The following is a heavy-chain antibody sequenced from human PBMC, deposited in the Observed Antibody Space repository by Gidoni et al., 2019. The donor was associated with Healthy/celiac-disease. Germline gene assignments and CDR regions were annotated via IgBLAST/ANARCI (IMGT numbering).Heavy chain of an antibody. D-gene: IGHD6-19*01. J-gene: IGHJ4*02. CDR1: GFTFSSYA. CDR2: IIGSGGST. V-gene: IGHV3-23*01. CDR3: AKSKAGIAVAGGGVDY. Sequence: EVQLLESGGGLVQPGGSLRLPCADSGFTFSSYAMSRVRQAPGKGLGWVAAIIGSGGSTYSADSVKSRLTISRNNSKNPLYLQKNSLRAEDTAVHYCAKSKAGIAVAGGGVDYWGQGTLVTVSS.